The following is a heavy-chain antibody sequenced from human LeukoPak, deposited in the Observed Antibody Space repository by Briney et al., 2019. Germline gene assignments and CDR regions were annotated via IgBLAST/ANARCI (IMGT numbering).Heavy chain of an antibody. CDR3: ARVTRGYCSGGSCYSVAWFDP. V-gene: IGHV5-10-1*01. Sequence: GESLKISCKGSGYSFTSYWISWVRQMPGKGLEWMGRIDPSDSYTNYSPYFQGHVTISADKSISTAYLQWSSLKASDTAMYYCARVTRGYCSGGSCYSVAWFDPWGQGTLVTVSS. D-gene: IGHD2-15*01. J-gene: IGHJ5*02. CDR2: IDPSDSYT. CDR1: GYSFTSYW.